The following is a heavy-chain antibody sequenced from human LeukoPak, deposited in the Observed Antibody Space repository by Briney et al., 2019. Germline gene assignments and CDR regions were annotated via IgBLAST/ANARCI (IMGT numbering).Heavy chain of an antibody. D-gene: IGHD5/OR15-5a*01. V-gene: IGHV1-24*01. CDR3: ATASLYVYYYFDY. J-gene: IGHJ4*02. CDR1: GYTLTELS. CDR2: FDPEDGET. Sequence: ASVKVSCKVSGYTLTELSMHWVRQAPGKGLEWMGGFDPEDGETIYAQKFQGRVTMTVDTSTDTAYMELSSLRSEDTAVYYCATASLYVYYYFDYWGQGTLVTVSS.